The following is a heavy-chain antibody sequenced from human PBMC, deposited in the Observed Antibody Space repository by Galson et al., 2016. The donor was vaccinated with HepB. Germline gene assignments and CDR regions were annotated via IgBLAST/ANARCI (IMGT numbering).Heavy chain of an antibody. CDR2: MHSSGTT. CDR1: GVSTSTNVYY. V-gene: IGHV4-39*01. CDR3: ATRPSQHFDT. J-gene: IGHJ4*01. Sequence: SETLSLTCSVSGVSTSTNVYYWDWIRQSPGEGLQWIGNMHSSGTTYYNPSLRSRVSISVDTSKNQFSLHLKSVTAADTGVYFCATRPSQHFDTWGRGTLVTVST.